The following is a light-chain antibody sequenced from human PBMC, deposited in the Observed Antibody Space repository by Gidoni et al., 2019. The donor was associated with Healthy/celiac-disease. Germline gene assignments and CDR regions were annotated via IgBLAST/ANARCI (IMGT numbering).Light chain of an antibody. CDR2: GAS. Sequence: EIVMTPSPATLSVSPGERATLSCRASQSVSSNSAWYQQKPGQAPSLLIYGASTRATGIPARFSGSGSGTEFTLTISSLQSEDFAVYYWQQYNNWPPYTFGQGTKLEIK. J-gene: IGKJ2*01. CDR1: QSVSSN. CDR3: QQYNNWPPYT. V-gene: IGKV3-15*01.